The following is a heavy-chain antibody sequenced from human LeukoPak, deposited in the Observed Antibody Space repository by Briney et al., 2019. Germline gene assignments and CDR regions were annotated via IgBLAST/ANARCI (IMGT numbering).Heavy chain of an antibody. V-gene: IGHV3-48*03. D-gene: IGHD6-6*01. J-gene: IGHJ4*02. CDR1: GFTYSSYE. CDR2: ISSSGSTI. CDR3: ARDGRAGSSNYFDY. Sequence: GGSLRLSCAASGFTYSSYEMNWVRQAPGKGLEWVSYISSSGSTIYYADSVKGRFTISRDNAKNSLYLQMNSLRAEDTAVYYCARDGRAGSSNYFDYWGQGTLVTVCS.